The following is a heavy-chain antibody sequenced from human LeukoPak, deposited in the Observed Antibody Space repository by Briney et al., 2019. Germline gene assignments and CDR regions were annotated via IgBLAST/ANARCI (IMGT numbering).Heavy chain of an antibody. CDR1: GYTFTSYG. D-gene: IGHD3-10*01. Sequence: GASVKVSCKASGYTFTSYGISWVRQAPGQGLEWMGWISAYSGDTNYAQKFQGRATMTTDTSTSTAYMELSSLRSEDTAVYYCARAYVLLWFGEDYYYYYGMDVWGQGTTVTVSS. J-gene: IGHJ6*02. CDR3: ARAYVLLWFGEDYYYYYGMDV. CDR2: ISAYSGDT. V-gene: IGHV1-18*01.